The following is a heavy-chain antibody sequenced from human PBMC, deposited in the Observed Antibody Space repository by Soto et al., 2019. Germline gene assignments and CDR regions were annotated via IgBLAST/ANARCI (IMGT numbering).Heavy chain of an antibody. Sequence: EVHLLESGGDLVQPGGSLRLSCTASGLTFSTYAMSWVRQAPGKGLEWVSAIGGSGTGGRTYYADSVKGRFTISRDNAKITVYLQMNSLRADDTAVYYWAKSPGGLDGYNSDYYGMDVWGQGPTVTVSS. CDR3: AKSPGGLDGYNSDYYGMDV. CDR2: IGGSGTGGRT. J-gene: IGHJ6*02. CDR1: GLTFSTYA. V-gene: IGHV3-23*01. D-gene: IGHD5-12*01.